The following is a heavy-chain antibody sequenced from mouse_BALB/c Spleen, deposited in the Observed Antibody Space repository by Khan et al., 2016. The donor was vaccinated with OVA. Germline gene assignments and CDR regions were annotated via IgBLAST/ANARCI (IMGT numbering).Heavy chain of an antibody. D-gene: IGHD1-1*01. V-gene: IGHV5-6*01. CDR2: ISTGGHYT. CDR3: ARLTYYYGSEGFAY. CDR1: GFTFSTYG. J-gene: IGHJ3*01. Sequence: EVELVESGGDLVEPGGSLKLSCAASGFTFSTYGMSWVRLTPDKRLEWVATISTGGHYTYYPDSVRGRFTISRDTAKNTLYLQMTSLKSEDTAMFYCARLTYYYGSEGFAYWGQGTLVTVSA.